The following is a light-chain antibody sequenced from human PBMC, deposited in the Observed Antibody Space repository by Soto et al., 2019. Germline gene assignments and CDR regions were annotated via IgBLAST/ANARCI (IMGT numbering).Light chain of an antibody. V-gene: IGKV1-39*01. J-gene: IGKJ4*02. CDR1: QSISNY. CDR2: AAS. CDR3: QQSYHTLPLT. Sequence: DTQMTQSPSSLSASVGDRVTITCRSSQSISNYVNWYQQRPGKAPKLLIYAASTLHSGVPSRFSGSGSGRDFTLTISSLHPEDFATYYCQQSYHTLPLTFDGGTKVEV.